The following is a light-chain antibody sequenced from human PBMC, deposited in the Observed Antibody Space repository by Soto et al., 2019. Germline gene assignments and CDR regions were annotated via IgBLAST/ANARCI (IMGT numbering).Light chain of an antibody. V-gene: IGKV3-20*01. CDR3: QQYGNAPWT. CDR1: VSVSGSQ. CDR2: GAS. J-gene: IGKJ1*01. Sequence: PVERATVSGCASVSVSGSQLAWYQQKPGQPPRLLIYGASSRAAGIPDRFSGSGSGTDFTLTISRLEPEDLAVYYCQQYGNAPWTFGQGTKVDIK.